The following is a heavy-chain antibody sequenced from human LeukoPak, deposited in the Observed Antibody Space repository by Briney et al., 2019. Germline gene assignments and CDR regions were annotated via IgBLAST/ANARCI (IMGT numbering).Heavy chain of an antibody. D-gene: IGHD6-6*01. CDR2: IREDGSEK. J-gene: IGHJ4*02. CDR3: ARDQATRPLGY. CDR1: GSTFNNYW. V-gene: IGHV3-7*01. Sequence: GSLRLSCAASGSTFNNYWMSWVRQAPGKGLEWVANIREDGSEKFYVESVKGRFTISRDNAKKLLYLQMYSLRAEDTAVYYCARDQATRPLGYWGQGTLVTVFS.